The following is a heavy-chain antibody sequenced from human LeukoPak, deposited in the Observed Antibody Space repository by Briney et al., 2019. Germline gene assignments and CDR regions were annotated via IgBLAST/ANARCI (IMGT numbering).Heavy chain of an antibody. CDR3: ASIAAVPPQFDY. D-gene: IGHD6-13*01. Sequence: SETLSLTCTVSGGSISSYYWSWIRQPPGKGLEWIGYIYYSGSTNYNPSLKSRVTISVDTSKNQFSLKLSSVTAADTAVYYCASIAAVPPQFDYWGQGTLVTVSS. CDR2: IYYSGST. CDR1: GGSISSYY. V-gene: IGHV4-59*01. J-gene: IGHJ4*02.